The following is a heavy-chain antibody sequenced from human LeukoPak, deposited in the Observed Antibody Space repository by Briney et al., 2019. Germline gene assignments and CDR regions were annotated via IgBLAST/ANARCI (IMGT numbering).Heavy chain of an antibody. Sequence: ASVKVSCTTYGYTFPGYYIHWVRQAPGQGLEWMGWINTNTGDPIYARGFKGRFVLSVDKSVNTAYLEIASLQTEDNAVYYCARSSRGVIGLLDYWGQGTLVTVSS. J-gene: IGHJ4*02. D-gene: IGHD3-10*01. CDR2: INTNTGDP. CDR3: ARSSRGVIGLLDY. V-gene: IGHV7-4-1*01. CDR1: GYTFPGYY.